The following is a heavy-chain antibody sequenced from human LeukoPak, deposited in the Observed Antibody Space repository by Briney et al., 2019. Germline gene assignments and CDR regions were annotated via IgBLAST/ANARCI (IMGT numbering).Heavy chain of an antibody. CDR3: ARGQPADDY. J-gene: IGHJ4*02. CDR1: GGSFSGYY. CDR2: INHSGST. D-gene: IGHD2-2*01. V-gene: IGHV4-34*01. Sequence: SETLSLTCAVYGGSFSGYYWSWIRQPPGKGLEWIGEINHSGSTNYNPSLKSRVSMSVDTSKSQFSLKLSSVTAADTAVYYCARGQPADDYWGQGTLVTVSS.